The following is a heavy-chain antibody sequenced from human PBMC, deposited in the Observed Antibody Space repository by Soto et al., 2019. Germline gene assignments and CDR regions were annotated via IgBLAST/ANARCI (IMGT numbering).Heavy chain of an antibody. CDR3: ARSLKRADAFDI. CDR2: INPNSGAT. J-gene: IGHJ3*02. Sequence: VKVSCKASGYTFTDYYMHWVRQAPGQGLEWMGWINPNSGATNYAQKFQGRITMTRDTSITTAYMELSRLRSDDTADTAIYYCARSLKRADAFDIWGQGTMVTVSS. V-gene: IGHV1-2*02. CDR1: GYTFTDYY.